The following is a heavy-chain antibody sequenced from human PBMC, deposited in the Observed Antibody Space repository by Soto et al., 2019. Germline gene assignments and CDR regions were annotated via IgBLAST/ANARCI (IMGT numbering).Heavy chain of an antibody. CDR1: GFTFSSYA. CDR2: ISYDGSNK. J-gene: IGHJ6*02. V-gene: IGHV3-30-3*01. D-gene: IGHD6-13*01. Sequence: GGSLRLSCAASGFTFSSYAMHWVRQAPGKGLEWVAVISYDGSNKYYADSVKGRFTISRDNSKKTLYLQMNSLRAEDTAVYYCARDRIAAAGLGWDYYYYGMDVWGQGTTVTVSS. CDR3: ARDRIAAAGLGWDYYYYGMDV.